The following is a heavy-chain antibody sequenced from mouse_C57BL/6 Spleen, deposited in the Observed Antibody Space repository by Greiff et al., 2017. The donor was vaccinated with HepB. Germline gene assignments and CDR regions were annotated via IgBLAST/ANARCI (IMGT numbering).Heavy chain of an antibody. CDR2: IYPGDGDT. D-gene: IGHD2-2*01. Sequence: VKLVESGPELVKPGASVKISCKASGYAFSSSWMNWVKQRPGKGLEWIGRIYPGDGDTNYNGKFKGKATLTADKSSSTAYMQLSSLTSEDSAVYFCARSGCYWYFDVWGTGTTVTVSS. CDR1: GYAFSSSW. J-gene: IGHJ1*03. CDR3: ARSGCYWYFDV. V-gene: IGHV1-82*01.